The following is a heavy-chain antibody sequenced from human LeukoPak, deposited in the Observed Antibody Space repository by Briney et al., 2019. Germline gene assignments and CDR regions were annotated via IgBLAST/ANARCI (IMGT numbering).Heavy chain of an antibody. CDR2: ITGSGGST. V-gene: IGHV3-23*01. D-gene: IGHD6-19*01. CDR3: ARKVAVAMDLDY. J-gene: IGHJ4*02. CDR1: GFTFKSYG. Sequence: GGSLRLSCAASGFTFKSYGMTWVRQVPGKGLEWVSSITGSGGSTKYADSVNGRLTISGDNSKNTLSLQMTGLRAEDTAIYYCARKVAVAMDLDYWGQGTLVTVSS.